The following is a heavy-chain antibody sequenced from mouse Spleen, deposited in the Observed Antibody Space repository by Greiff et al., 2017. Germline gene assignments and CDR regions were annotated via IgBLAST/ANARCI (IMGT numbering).Heavy chain of an antibody. CDR1: GFTFSSYA. D-gene: IGHD1-1*01. CDR3: ASYGSSLYYFDY. V-gene: IGHV5-4*01. CDR2: ISDGGSYT. Sequence: EVQLVESGGGLVKPGGSLTLSCAASGFTFSSYAMSWVRQTPEKRLEWVATISDGGSYTYYPDNVKGRFTISRDNAKNNLYLQMSHLKSEDTAMYYCASYGSSLYYFDYWGQGTTLTVSS. J-gene: IGHJ2*01.